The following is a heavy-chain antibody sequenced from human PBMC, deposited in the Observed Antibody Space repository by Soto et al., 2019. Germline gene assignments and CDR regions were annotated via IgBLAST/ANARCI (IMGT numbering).Heavy chain of an antibody. CDR1: GGSISSTKW. CDR2: ISHSEGS. J-gene: IGHJ6*02. Sequence: QVQLQESGPGLVKPSGTLSLTCAVSGGSISSTKWWTWVRQPPGKGLEWIAEISHSEGSNYNPSLKSRVAMSLDNSKTPFSLRLSSVTAADTAVYYCATQTISYTWDVWGQGTTVTVS. V-gene: IGHV4-4*02. CDR3: ATQTISYTWDV. D-gene: IGHD4-4*01.